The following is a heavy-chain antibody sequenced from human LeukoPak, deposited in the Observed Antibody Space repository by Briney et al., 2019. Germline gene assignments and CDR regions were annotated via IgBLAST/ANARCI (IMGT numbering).Heavy chain of an antibody. V-gene: IGHV3-33*01. CDR3: ARDGCGGDCYLADY. CDR2: IWFDGSKK. CDR1: GFIFSSYG. Sequence: GGSLRLSCAASGFIFSSYGMHWVRQAPGKGLEWVAVIWFDGSKKYYADSVKGRTTISRDDSKNTLYLQMNSLRAEDTAVYYCARDGCGGDCYLADYWGQGTLVTVSS. J-gene: IGHJ4*02. D-gene: IGHD2-21*02.